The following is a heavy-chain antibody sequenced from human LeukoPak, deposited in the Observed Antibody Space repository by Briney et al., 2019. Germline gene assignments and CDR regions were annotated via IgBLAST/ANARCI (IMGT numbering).Heavy chain of an antibody. J-gene: IGHJ4*02. Sequence: WASVKVSCKASGGTFSSYAISWVRQAPGQGLEWMGGIIPIFGTANYAQKFQGRVTITADESTSTAYMELSSLRSEDTAVYYCARDSHYYDSSDSVFDYWGQGTLVTVSS. V-gene: IGHV1-69*13. D-gene: IGHD3-22*01. CDR1: GGTFSSYA. CDR2: IIPIFGTA. CDR3: ARDSHYYDSSDSVFDY.